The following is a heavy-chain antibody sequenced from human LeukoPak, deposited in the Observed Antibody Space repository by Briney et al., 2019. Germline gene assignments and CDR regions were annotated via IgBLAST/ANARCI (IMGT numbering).Heavy chain of an antibody. D-gene: IGHD6-19*01. CDR3: ARVPQWLAYYYYYYYGMDV. CDR1: GFTLSDYY. J-gene: IGHJ6*02. V-gene: IGHV3-48*01. Sequence: GGSLRLSCAASGFTLSDYYMNWVRQAPGKGLEWVSYISSSSSTIYYADSVKGRFTISRDNAKNSLYLQMNSLRAEDTAVYYCARVPQWLAYYYYYYYGMDVWGQGTTVTVSS. CDR2: ISSSSSTI.